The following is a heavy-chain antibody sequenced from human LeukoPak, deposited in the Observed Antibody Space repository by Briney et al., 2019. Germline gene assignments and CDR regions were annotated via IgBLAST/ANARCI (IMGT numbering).Heavy chain of an antibody. J-gene: IGHJ4*02. CDR3: ARDKRHSYGRYFDH. CDR2: MQSSGNS. CDR1: GDSISTYH. Sequence: PSETLSLTCSVSGDSISTYHWNWIRNSPGKGLEWIAFMQSSGNSNYNPSLKSRVSLFVYTSQNQFVLNLRSVTAADTGVYYCARDKRHSYGRYFDHWGQGMLVTVSS. V-gene: IGHV4-59*01. D-gene: IGHD5-18*01.